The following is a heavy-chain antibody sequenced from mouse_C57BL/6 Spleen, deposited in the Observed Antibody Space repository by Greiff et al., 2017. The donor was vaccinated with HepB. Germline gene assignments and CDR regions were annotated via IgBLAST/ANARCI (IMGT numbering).Heavy chain of an antibody. CDR3: ARRAYDGYPYDFDY. CDR2: IYPRSGNT. V-gene: IGHV1-81*01. J-gene: IGHJ2*01. D-gene: IGHD2-3*01. Sequence: VQLQQSGAELARPGASVKLSCKASGYTFTSYGISWVKQRTGQGLEWIGEIYPRSGNTYYNEKFKGKATLTADKSSSTAYLELRSLTSEDSAVYFCARRAYDGYPYDFDYWGQGTTLTVSS. CDR1: GYTFTSYG.